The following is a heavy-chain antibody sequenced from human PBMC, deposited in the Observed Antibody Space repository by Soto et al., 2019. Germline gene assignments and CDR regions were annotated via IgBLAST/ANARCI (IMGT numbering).Heavy chain of an antibody. CDR2: ISGSGGST. CDR3: AKGLVRGVTSFDY. Sequence: GGSLRLSCAASGFTFSSYAMSWVRQAPGKGLEWVSAISGSGGSTYYADSVKGRFTISRDNSKNTLYLQMNSLRVEDTAVYYCAKGLVRGVTSFDYWGQGTLVTVSS. V-gene: IGHV3-23*01. J-gene: IGHJ4*02. CDR1: GFTFSSYA. D-gene: IGHD3-10*01.